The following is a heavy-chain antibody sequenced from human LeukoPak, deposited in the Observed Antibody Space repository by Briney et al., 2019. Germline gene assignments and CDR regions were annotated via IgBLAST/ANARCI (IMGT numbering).Heavy chain of an antibody. CDR3: AKLSGRARGNWFDP. J-gene: IGHJ5*02. V-gene: IGHV5-51*01. D-gene: IGHD2/OR15-2a*01. CDR1: GYSFTSYW. CDR2: IYPGVSDT. Sequence: GESLQISCYGSGYSFTSYWIGCMRHMPREGREWLGSIYPGVSDTRYSTSFQDQITIPADNSIDTAYLQWSSLKASDTAMYYCAKLSGRARGNWFDPWGQGTLVTVS.